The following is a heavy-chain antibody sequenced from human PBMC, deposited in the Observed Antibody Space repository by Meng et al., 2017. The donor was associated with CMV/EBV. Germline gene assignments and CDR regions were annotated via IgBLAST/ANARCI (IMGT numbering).Heavy chain of an antibody. CDR3: ARDVYYYDSSGYYIDY. Sequence: GGSLRLSCAASGFTFSSYGMHWVRQAPGKGLEWVAVIWYDGSNKYYADSVKGRFTISRDNSKNTLYLQMNSLRAEDTAVYYCARDVYYYDSSGYYIDYWGQGTLVTVSS. J-gene: IGHJ4*02. CDR1: GFTFSSYG. CDR2: IWYDGSNK. V-gene: IGHV3-33*01. D-gene: IGHD3-22*01.